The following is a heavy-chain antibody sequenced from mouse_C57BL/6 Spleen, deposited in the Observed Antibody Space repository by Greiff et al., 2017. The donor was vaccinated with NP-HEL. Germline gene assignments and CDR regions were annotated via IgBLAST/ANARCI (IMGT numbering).Heavy chain of an antibody. V-gene: IGHV1-81*01. CDR2: IYPRSGNT. J-gene: IGHJ3*01. D-gene: IGHD1-1*01. CDR1: GYTFTSYG. CDR3: ARENDYDGSSPAWFAY. Sequence: QVQLQQSGAELARPGASVKLSCKASGYTFTSYGISWVKQRTGQGLEWIGEIYPRSGNTYYNEKFKGKATLTADKSSSTAYMELRSLTSEDSAVYFCARENDYDGSSPAWFAYWGQGTLVTVSA.